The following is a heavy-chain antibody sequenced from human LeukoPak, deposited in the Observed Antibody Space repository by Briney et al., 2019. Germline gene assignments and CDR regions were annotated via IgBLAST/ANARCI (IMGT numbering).Heavy chain of an antibody. D-gene: IGHD6-13*01. Sequence: SVKVSCKASGGTFISYAISWVRQAPGQGLEWMGGIIPIFGTANYAQKFQGRVTITADESTSTAYMELSSLRSEDTAVYYCARGQQLADAFDIWGQGTMVTVSS. J-gene: IGHJ3*02. CDR3: ARGQQLADAFDI. CDR1: GGTFISYA. CDR2: IIPIFGTA. V-gene: IGHV1-69*13.